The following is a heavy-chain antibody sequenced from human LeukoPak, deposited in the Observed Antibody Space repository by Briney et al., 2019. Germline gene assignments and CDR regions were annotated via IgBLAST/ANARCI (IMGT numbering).Heavy chain of an antibody. D-gene: IGHD2-2*01. J-gene: IGHJ3*02. CDR3: ARVRPAAIVMGLHDAFDI. CDR2: ISSSSSYI. CDR1: GFTFSSYS. Sequence: GGSLRLSCAASGFTFSSYSMNWVRQAPGKGLEWVSSISSSSSYIYYADSVKGRFTISRDNAKNSLYLQMNSLRAEDTAVYYCARVRPAAIVMGLHDAFDIWGQGTMVTVSS. V-gene: IGHV3-21*01.